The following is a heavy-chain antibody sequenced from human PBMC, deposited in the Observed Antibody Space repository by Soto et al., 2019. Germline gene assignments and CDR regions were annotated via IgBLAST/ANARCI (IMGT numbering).Heavy chain of an antibody. CDR2: INTDGSNT. V-gene: IGHV3-74*01. J-gene: IGHJ4*02. CDR3: VRASWGTYN. CDR1: GFTFSTYW. Sequence: GGSLRLSCAASGFTFSTYWMHWVRQAPGKGLVWVSFINTDGSNTVYADSVKGRFTISRDNAKNTLYLQMNSVSVEDTAVYYCVRASWGTYNWGQGTLVTVPS. D-gene: IGHD3-16*01.